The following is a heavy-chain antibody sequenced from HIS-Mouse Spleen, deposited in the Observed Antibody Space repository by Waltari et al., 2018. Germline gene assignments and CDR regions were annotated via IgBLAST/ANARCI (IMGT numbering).Heavy chain of an antibody. Sequence: QLQLQESGPGLVKPSETLSLTCTVTGCSISRSSYYWGLLRQPPGKGLEWIGSIYYSGSTYYNPSLKSRVTISVDTSKNQFSLKLSSVTAADTAVYYCAREIPYSSSWYDWYFDLWGRGTLVTVSS. D-gene: IGHD6-13*01. V-gene: IGHV4-39*07. CDR2: IYYSGST. CDR1: GCSISRSSYY. J-gene: IGHJ2*01. CDR3: AREIPYSSSWYDWYFDL.